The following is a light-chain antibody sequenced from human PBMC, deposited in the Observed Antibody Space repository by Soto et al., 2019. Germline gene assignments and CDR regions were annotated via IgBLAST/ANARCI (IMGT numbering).Light chain of an antibody. CDR3: ATWDGGLTPQGV. J-gene: IGLJ1*01. V-gene: IGLV1-51*01. Sequence: QSVLSQPPSVSAAPGQRVTISCSGSTSNIGKYYVSWYQQVPGTAPRLLLYDTNQRPSGIPDRFSGSKSGTSATLAIAGLQTGDEADYYCATWDGGLTPQGVFGTGTKDTVL. CDR2: DTN. CDR1: TSNIGKYY.